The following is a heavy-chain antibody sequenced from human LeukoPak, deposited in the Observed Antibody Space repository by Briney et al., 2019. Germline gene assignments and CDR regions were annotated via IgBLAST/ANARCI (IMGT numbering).Heavy chain of an antibody. CDR1: GGSISSHY. D-gene: IGHD5-18*01. V-gene: IGHV4-59*11. CDR2: IYYSGST. CDR3: ARGEYSYGAFDY. Sequence: PSETLSHTCTVSGGSISSHYWSWIRQPPGKGLEWIGYIYYSGSTNYNPSLQSRVTISVDTSKNQFSLKLNSVTAADTAVYYCARGEYSYGAFDYWGRGTLVTVSS. J-gene: IGHJ4*02.